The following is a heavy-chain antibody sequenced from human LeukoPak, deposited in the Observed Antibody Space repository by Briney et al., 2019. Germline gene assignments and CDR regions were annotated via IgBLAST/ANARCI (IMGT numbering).Heavy chain of an antibody. Sequence: SETLTLTCAVSGAAVSSSSHYWRWVRQPPGKGLEWIGSIYYNDVTYSNLSLKSRVTMSLDTSKNEFSLRLDSVTAADTAVYYCGRLDFLIIPQTPHYIDVWGKGTTVTVSS. D-gene: IGHD2-21*01. CDR2: IYYNDVT. J-gene: IGHJ6*03. CDR3: GRLDFLIIPQTPHYIDV. V-gene: IGHV4-39*01. CDR1: GAAVSSSSHY.